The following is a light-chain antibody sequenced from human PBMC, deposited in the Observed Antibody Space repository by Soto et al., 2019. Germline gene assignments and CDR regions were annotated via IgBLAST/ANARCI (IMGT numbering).Light chain of an antibody. CDR2: SNN. V-gene: IGLV1-44*01. J-gene: IGLJ2*01. CDR1: SSNIVSNT. CDR3: AAWDDSLNGPV. Sequence: QPLLTQPPSASGTPGQRVTIPCSGSSSNIVSNTVNWYQHLPGTAPKLLIYSNNQRPSGVPDRLSGSKSGTSASLAIRGLQSEDEADYYCAAWDDSLNGPVFGGGTKLTVL.